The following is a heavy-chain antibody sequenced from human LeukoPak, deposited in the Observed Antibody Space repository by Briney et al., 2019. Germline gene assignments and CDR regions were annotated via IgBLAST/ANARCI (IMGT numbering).Heavy chain of an antibody. CDR2: ISSSGTI. D-gene: IGHD1-26*01. CDR1: GFTFSSYE. CDR3: ARWGVGDY. Sequence: GSLRLSCAASGFTFSSYEMNWVRQAPGKGLEWVAYISSSGTIYYADSVKGRFTISRDNAKNSLYLQMNSLRAEDTAVYYCARWGVGDYWGQGTLVTVSS. V-gene: IGHV3-48*03. J-gene: IGHJ4*02.